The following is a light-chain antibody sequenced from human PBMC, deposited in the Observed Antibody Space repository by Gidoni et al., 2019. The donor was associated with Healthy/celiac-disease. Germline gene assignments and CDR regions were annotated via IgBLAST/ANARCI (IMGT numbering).Light chain of an antibody. CDR2: AAS. V-gene: IGKV1-9*01. J-gene: IGKJ1*01. Sequence: IHLPQSPSSLSASVGDRVTITCRASQRLSSYLSWYQQNPGKDPKLLIYAASTLQRGVPSRFSGSGAGKDFILTISSMQHEDFATYYCKQLNSYTQTFGQGTKVEIK. CDR3: KQLNSYTQT. CDR1: QRLSSY.